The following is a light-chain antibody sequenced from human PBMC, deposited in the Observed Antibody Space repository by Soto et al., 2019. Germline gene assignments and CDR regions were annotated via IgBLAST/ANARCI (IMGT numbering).Light chain of an antibody. J-gene: IGLJ1*01. Sequence: QSALTQPASVSGSPGHSITISCTGTGSDIGSYKYVSWYQQHPGKAPKLIIFEVNNRPSGVSDRFSGSKSGNTASLTISGLQAEDEADYYCSSYTSSSTLYVFGTGTKVTVL. V-gene: IGLV2-14*03. CDR2: EVN. CDR3: SSYTSSSTLYV. CDR1: GSDIGSYKY.